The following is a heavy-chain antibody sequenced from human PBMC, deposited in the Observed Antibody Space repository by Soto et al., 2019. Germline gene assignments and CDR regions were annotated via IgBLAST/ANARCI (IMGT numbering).Heavy chain of an antibody. CDR3: ARGAQLGIFAEIAFDI. CDR2: IGTAGDT. V-gene: IGHV3-13*01. J-gene: IGHJ3*02. D-gene: IGHD7-27*01. Sequence: GGSLRLSCAASGFTFSSYDMHWVRQATGKGLEWVSAIGTAGDTYYPGSVKGRFTISRENAKNSLYLQMNSLRAGDTAVYYCARGAQLGIFAEIAFDIWGQGTMVTVSS. CDR1: GFTFSSYD.